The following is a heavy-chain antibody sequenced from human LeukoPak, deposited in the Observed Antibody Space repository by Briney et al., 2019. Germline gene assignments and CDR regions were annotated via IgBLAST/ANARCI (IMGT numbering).Heavy chain of an antibody. CDR3: ARHGGRGFCSGY. D-gene: IGHD2-21*01. Sequence: GGFLRLSCAASGFSFSSYWMSWVRQAPGKGLEWVANINLDGSEKYYVDSVKGRFTISRDNAKNSLYLQMNSLGVEDTAVYYCARHGGRGFCSGYWGQGTLVTAST. CDR2: INLDGSEK. CDR1: GFSFSSYW. J-gene: IGHJ4*02. V-gene: IGHV3-7*05.